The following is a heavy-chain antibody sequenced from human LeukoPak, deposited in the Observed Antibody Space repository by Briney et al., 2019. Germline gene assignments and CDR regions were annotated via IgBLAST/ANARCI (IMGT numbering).Heavy chain of an antibody. CDR3: ARDCGSLVARGRFLEWLPTYYYYGMDV. V-gene: IGHV3-30-3*01. D-gene: IGHD3-3*01. Sequence: GGSLRLSCAASGFTFSSYAMHWVRQAPGKGLEWVAVISYDGSNKYYADSVKGRFTISRDNSRNTLYLQMNSLRAEDTAVYYCARDCGSLVARGRFLEWLPTYYYYGMDVWGQGTTVTVSS. CDR2: ISYDGSNK. J-gene: IGHJ6*02. CDR1: GFTFSSYA.